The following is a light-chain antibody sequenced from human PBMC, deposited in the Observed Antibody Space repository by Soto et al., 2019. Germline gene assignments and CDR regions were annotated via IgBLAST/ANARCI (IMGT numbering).Light chain of an antibody. CDR1: SNDVGIYNY. CDR3: SSYTISSTWA. V-gene: IGLV2-14*01. J-gene: IGLJ3*02. CDR2: EVT. Sequence: QSALAQPASVSGSPGQSITISCTGTSNDVGIYNYVSWYQQHPGKAPKLMIYEVTNRPSGVSDRFSGSKSDNTASLTISGLQAEDEADYYCSSYTISSTWAFGGGTKVTVL.